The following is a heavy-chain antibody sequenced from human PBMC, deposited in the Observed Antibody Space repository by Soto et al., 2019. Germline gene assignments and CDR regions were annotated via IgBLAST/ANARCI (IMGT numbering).Heavy chain of an antibody. CDR3: AKDYVWGSFDI. Sequence: GGSLRLSCAASGFTFSSDAMSWVRQAPGKGLEWVSAISCSGGSTYYADSVKGRFTISRDNSKNTLYLQMNSLRAEDSAVYYCAKDYVWGSFDIWGQGTMVTVSS. J-gene: IGHJ3*02. CDR1: GFTFSSDA. D-gene: IGHD3-16*01. CDR2: ISCSGGST. V-gene: IGHV3-23*01.